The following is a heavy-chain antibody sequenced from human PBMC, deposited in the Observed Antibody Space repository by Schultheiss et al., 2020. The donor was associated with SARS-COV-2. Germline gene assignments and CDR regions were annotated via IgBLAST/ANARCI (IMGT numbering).Heavy chain of an antibody. CDR1: GFTFSDYY. CDR3: VKDSWQERARGGYSYGYRADY. CDR2: ISNSSTYT. J-gene: IGHJ4*02. Sequence: GGSLRLSCAASGFTFSDYYMSWIRQAPGKGLEWVSYISNSSTYTNYADSVKGRFTISRDNSKNTLYLQMNSLRAEDTAVYYCVKDSWQERARGGYSYGYRADYWGQGTLVTVSS. V-gene: IGHV3-11*06. D-gene: IGHD5-18*01.